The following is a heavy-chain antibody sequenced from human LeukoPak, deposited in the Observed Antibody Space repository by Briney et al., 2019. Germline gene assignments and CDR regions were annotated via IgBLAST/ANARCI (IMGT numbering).Heavy chain of an antibody. J-gene: IGHJ4*02. CDR2: ISAYNGNT. V-gene: IGHV1-18*01. Sequence: ASVKVSCKASGYTFTSYGISWVRQAPGQGLEWMGWISAYNGNTNYAQKLQGRVTMTTDTSTSTAYMELRSLRSDDTAVYYCARGYCSGGSCQRFDYWGQGTLLTVSS. D-gene: IGHD2-15*01. CDR1: GYTFTSYG. CDR3: ARGYCSGGSCQRFDY.